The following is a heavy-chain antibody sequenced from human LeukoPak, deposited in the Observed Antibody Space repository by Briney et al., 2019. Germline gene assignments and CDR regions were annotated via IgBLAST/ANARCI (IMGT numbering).Heavy chain of an antibody. CDR2: ISPGYDYI. V-gene: IGHV3-21*01. CDR1: GFTFSSYS. D-gene: IGHD5-18*01. CDR3: ARVDTVMAYYFDL. J-gene: IGHJ4*02. Sequence: PGGSLRLSCVGSGFTFSSYSMNWVRQAPGKGLEWVSSISPGYDYIHYADSVKGRFTISRDNAKNSLYLQMNSLRAEDTAVYYCARVDTVMAYYFDLWGQGTLVTVSS.